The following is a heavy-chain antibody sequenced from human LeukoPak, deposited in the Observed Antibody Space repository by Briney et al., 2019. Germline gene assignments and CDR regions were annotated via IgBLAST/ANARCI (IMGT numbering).Heavy chain of an antibody. CDR2: IYYSGST. CDR1: GGSISSGDYY. CDR3: ASTIFGVVANYFDY. V-gene: IGHV4-30-4*08. Sequence: SETLSLTCTVSGGSISSGDYYWSWIRQPPGKGLEWIGYIYYSGSTYYNPSLKSRVTISVDTSKNQFSLKLSSVTAVDTAVYYCASTIFGVVANYFDYWGQGTLVTVSS. D-gene: IGHD3-3*01. J-gene: IGHJ4*02.